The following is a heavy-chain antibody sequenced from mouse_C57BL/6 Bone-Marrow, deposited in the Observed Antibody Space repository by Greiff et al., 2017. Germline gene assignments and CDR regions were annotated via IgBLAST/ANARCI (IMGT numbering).Heavy chain of an antibody. CDR1: GYTFTSYW. J-gene: IGHJ2*01. V-gene: IGHV1-53*01. CDR3: ARRAASNFFGDY. CDR2: INPSNGGT. Sequence: QVHVKQSGTELVKPGASVKLSCKASGYTFTSYWMHWVKQRPGQGLEWIGNINPSNGGTNYNEKVKSKATLTVDKSSSTAYMQLSSLTSEDSAVYYCARRAASNFFGDYWGQGTTLTVSA. D-gene: IGHD2-5*01.